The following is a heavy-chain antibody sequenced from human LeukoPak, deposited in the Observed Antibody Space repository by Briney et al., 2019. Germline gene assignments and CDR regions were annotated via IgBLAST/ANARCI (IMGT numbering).Heavy chain of an antibody. D-gene: IGHD3-22*01. Sequence: SETLSLTCTVSGGSISSSSYYWSWLRQPPGTGLEWIGYIYDSGSTNYNPSLKSRVTISVDTSKNQFSLKLSSVTAADTAVFYCASLTTADAFDIWGQGTMVTVSS. CDR2: IYDSGST. CDR3: ASLTTADAFDI. J-gene: IGHJ3*02. V-gene: IGHV4-61*01. CDR1: GGSISSSSYY.